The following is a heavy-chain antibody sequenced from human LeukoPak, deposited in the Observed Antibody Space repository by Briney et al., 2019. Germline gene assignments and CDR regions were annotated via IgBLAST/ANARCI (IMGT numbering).Heavy chain of an antibody. CDR1: GFNLRSFG. CDR2: SRYNGIET. D-gene: IGHD4-23*01. V-gene: IGHV3-30*02. J-gene: IGHJ4*02. Sequence: PGGSRRLSCAAPGFNLRSFGMHWVRQAPGKGLEWVAFSRYNGIETYFADSVKGRFTISRDNSKNTLYLQINSPRGDDSAVYFCARSCGGNFFDYWGQGTLVTVSA. CDR3: ARSCGGNFFDY.